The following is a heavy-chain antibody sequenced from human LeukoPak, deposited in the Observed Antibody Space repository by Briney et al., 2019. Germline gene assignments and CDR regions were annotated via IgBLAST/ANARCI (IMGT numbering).Heavy chain of an antibody. CDR2: INPNSGGT. Sequence: ASVKVSCKASGYTFTGYYMHWVRQAPGQGLEWMGWINPNSGGTNYAQKFQGRVTMTRDTSISTAYMELSRLRSDDTAVYYCACDPGGSGSYQDAFDIWGQGTMVTVSS. V-gene: IGHV1-2*02. CDR3: ACDPGGSGSYQDAFDI. J-gene: IGHJ3*02. CDR1: GYTFTGYY. D-gene: IGHD3-10*01.